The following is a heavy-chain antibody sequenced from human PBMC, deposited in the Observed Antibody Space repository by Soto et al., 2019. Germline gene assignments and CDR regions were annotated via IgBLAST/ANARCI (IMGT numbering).Heavy chain of an antibody. CDR3: ASLIFEGFGEFRFLNGMDV. V-gene: IGHV4-59*01. J-gene: IGHJ6*02. D-gene: IGHD3-10*01. CDR1: GGSINNDY. Sequence: PSETLSLTCSVSGGSINNDYWSWSRLPRGKGLEWIGYIYYTGSSNYNPSLESHLTISVDTSKSQFSLKLNSVTAVDTAVYYCASLIFEGFGEFRFLNGMDVWGQGTTVTVSS. CDR2: IYYTGSS.